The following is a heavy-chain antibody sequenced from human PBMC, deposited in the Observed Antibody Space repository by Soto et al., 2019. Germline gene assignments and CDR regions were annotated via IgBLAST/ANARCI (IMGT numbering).Heavy chain of an antibody. J-gene: IGHJ4*02. CDR2: IKSDGSYT. Sequence: EVQLVESGGGLVQPGGSLRLSCAASGFTFNTYWMQWVRQAPGKGLVWVSRIKSDGSYTNYADSVKGRSTISRDNAKNTLFLQMTSLGAEDTVVYYCATGGSGYFTYWGQGTLVTVSS. V-gene: IGHV3-74*01. CDR3: ATGGSGYFTY. CDR1: GFTFNTYW. D-gene: IGHD3-22*01.